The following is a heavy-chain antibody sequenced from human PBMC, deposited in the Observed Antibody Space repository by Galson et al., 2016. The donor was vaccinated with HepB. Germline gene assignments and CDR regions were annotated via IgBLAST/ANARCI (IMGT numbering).Heavy chain of an antibody. J-gene: IGHJ4*01. CDR3: AKDGVAYCGTDCYFDY. CDR1: GFTFSYYG. V-gene: IGHV3-30*18. CDR2: TSSDESVK. D-gene: IGHD2-21*01. Sequence: SLRLSCAASGFTFSYYGMHWVRQAPGKGLEWVAVTSSDESVKYYTESVKGRFTISRDNSKNTVFLQMNSLRAEDTAGYYCAKDGVAYCGTDCYFDYWGQGTLVTVSS.